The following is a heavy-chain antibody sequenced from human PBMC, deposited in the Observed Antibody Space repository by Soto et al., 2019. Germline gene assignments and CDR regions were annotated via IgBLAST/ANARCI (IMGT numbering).Heavy chain of an antibody. V-gene: IGHV4-34*01. CDR2: INHSGST. J-gene: IGHJ6*03. D-gene: IGHD3-3*01. CDR1: GGSFSGYY. Sequence: SETLSLTCAVYGGSFSGYYWSWILQPPWKGLEWIGEINHSGSTNYNPSLKSRVTISVDTSKNQFSLKLSSVTAADTAVYYCAASHYDFWSGYLYYMDVWGKGTTVTVSS. CDR3: AASHYDFWSGYLYYMDV.